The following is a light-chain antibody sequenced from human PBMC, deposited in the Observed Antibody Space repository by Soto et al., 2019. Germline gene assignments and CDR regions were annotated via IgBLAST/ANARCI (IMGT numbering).Light chain of an antibody. J-gene: IGLJ1*01. CDR1: SSDVGGYNY. CDR3: SAYTSGGTVDV. CDR2: EVS. Sequence: QSVLTQPPSASGSPGQSVTISCTGTSSDVGGYNYVSWYQQHPGRAPKVIIYEVSNRPSGISPRFSGSKSGNTASLTISGLQAEDEADYYCSAYTSGGTVDVFGTGTKLTVL. V-gene: IGLV2-14*01.